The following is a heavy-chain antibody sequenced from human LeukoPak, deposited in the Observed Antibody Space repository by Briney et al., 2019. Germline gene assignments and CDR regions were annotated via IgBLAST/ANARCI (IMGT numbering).Heavy chain of an antibody. CDR3: ATGLCSSTSCYDFDY. J-gene: IGHJ4*02. D-gene: IGHD2-2*01. CDR2: ISAYNGNT. Sequence: ASVKVSCKASGYTFTSYGISWVRQAPGQGLEWMGWISAYNGNTNYAQKLQGRVTMTRDTSTSTVYMELSSLRSEDTAVYYCATGLCSSTSCYDFDYWGQGTLVTVSS. CDR1: GYTFTSYG. V-gene: IGHV1-18*01.